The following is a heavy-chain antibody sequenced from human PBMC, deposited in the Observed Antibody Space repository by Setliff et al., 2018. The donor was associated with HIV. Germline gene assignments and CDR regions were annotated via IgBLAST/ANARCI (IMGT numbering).Heavy chain of an antibody. D-gene: IGHD2-2*01. V-gene: IGHV4-30-2*01. CDR3: ARGFDYAQRPPLYYFDY. CDR1: GGFISTGGYS. CDR2: IYHSGNT. Sequence: SETLSLTCTVSGGFISTGGYSWSWIRQPPGKGLEWIGYIYHSGNTYYNPSLKSRVSISVDRSKNHFSLRLSSVTAADTAVYYCARGFDYAQRPPLYYFDYWGQGTLVTVSS. J-gene: IGHJ4*02.